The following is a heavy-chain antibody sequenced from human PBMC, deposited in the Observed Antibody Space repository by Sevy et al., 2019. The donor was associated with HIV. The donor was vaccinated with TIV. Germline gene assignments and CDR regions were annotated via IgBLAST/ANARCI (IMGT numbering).Heavy chain of an antibody. J-gene: IGHJ6*03. V-gene: IGHV5-10-1*01. D-gene: IGHD3-10*01. CDR3: ARHGSGSYNPGDYYYMDV. CDR2: IDPSDSYT. Sequence: GESLKISCKGSGYSFTSYWISWVRQMPGKGLEWMGRIDPSDSYTNYSPSFQGHVTISAEKSISTAYLQWSSLKASETAMYYCARHGSGSYNPGDYYYMDVWGKGTTVTVSS. CDR1: GYSFTSYW.